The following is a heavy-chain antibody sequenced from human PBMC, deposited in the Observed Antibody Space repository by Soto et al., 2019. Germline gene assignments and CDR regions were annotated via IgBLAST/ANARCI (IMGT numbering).Heavy chain of an antibody. CDR1: GDSVSSNNYH. V-gene: IGHV4-39*01. CDR2: MGYSGST. CDR3: ARLNRIAVAGSTYYYGMDV. Sequence: SETLSLTCTVSGDSVSSNNYHLVWIRQPPGKGLEWIGSMGYSGSTYYNPSLKSRVSIYVDTSKNQFSLKLSSVTAADTAVYYCARLNRIAVAGSTYYYGMDVWGQGTTVTVSS. J-gene: IGHJ6*02. D-gene: IGHD6-19*01.